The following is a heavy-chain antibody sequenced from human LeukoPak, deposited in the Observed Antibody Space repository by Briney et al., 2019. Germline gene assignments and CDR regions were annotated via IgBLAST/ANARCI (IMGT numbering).Heavy chain of an antibody. J-gene: IGHJ1*01. Sequence: ASVKVSCKASGGTFSSYAISWVRQAPGQGLGWMGGIIPIFGTANYAQKFQGRGTITTDEFTSTASMELSSLRSEDTAVYYCARSHSGSYSEYFQHWGQGTLVTVSS. CDR3: ARSHSGSYSEYFQH. CDR2: IIPIFGTA. V-gene: IGHV1-69*05. CDR1: GGTFSSYA. D-gene: IGHD1-26*01.